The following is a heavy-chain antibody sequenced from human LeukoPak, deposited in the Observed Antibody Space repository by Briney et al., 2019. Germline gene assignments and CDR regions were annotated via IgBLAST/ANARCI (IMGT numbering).Heavy chain of an antibody. CDR3: AREKAATGFFDY. J-gene: IGHJ4*02. V-gene: IGHV3-23*01. Sequence: DSVKGRFTISRDNSKNTLFLQMNSLRAEDTALYYCAREKAATGFFDYWGQGTLVTVSS. D-gene: IGHD6-13*01.